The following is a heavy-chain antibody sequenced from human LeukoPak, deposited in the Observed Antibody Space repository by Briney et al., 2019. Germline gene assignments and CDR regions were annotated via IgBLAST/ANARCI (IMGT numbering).Heavy chain of an antibody. J-gene: IGHJ4*02. Sequence: SETLSLTCTVSGGSISSYYWSWIRQPPGKGLEWIGYIYYSGSTNYNPSLKSRVTISVDTSKNQFSLKLSSMTAADTAVYYCARDSQDTAMVTRFDYWGQGTLVTVSS. D-gene: IGHD5-18*01. V-gene: IGHV4-59*01. CDR2: IYYSGST. CDR1: GGSISSYY. CDR3: ARDSQDTAMVTRFDY.